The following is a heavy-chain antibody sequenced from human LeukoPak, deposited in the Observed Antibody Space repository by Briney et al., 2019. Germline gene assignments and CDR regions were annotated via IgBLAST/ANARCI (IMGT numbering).Heavy chain of an antibody. CDR1: SFSISTGYY. D-gene: IGHD6-13*01. CDR2: MYHSGGT. J-gene: IGHJ4*02. V-gene: IGHV4-38-2*01. Sequence: SETLSLTCAVYSFSISTGYYWGWIRQPPGRGLEWIGSMYHSGGTYYKSSLKSRVTISVDTSKNQISLKLTSVTAADTAVYYCARLSAVTGTVDYWGQGTLVTVSS. CDR3: ARLSAVTGTVDY.